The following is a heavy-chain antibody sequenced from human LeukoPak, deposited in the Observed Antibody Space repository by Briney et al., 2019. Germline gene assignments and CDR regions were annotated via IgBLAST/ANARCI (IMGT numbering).Heavy chain of an antibody. V-gene: IGHV3-9*01. J-gene: IGHJ4*02. CDR2: ISWNSGSI. CDR3: AKQGRVDTAMAFFDY. D-gene: IGHD5-18*01. Sequence: GGSLRLSCAASGFTFDDYAMHWVRQAPGKGLEWVSGISWNSGSIGYADSVNGRFTISRDNAKNSLYLQMNSLRAEDTALYYCAKQGRVDTAMAFFDYWGQGTLVTVSS. CDR1: GFTFDDYA.